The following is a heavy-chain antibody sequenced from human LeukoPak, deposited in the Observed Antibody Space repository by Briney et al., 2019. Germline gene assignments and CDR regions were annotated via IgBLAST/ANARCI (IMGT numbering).Heavy chain of an antibody. D-gene: IGHD1-26*01. Sequence: SETLSLTCTVSGGSISSSSYYWGWIRQPPGKGLEWIGTFYYSGSISYSPSLKSRVIISVDTSKNQFSLKLSSVTAADTALYYCARLGSNPSTIYSFDYWGQGTLVTVSS. CDR2: FYYSGSI. V-gene: IGHV4-39*01. CDR3: ARLGSNPSTIYSFDY. J-gene: IGHJ4*02. CDR1: GGSISSSSYY.